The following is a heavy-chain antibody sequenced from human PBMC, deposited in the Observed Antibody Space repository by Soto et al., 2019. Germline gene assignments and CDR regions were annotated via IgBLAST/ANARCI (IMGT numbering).Heavy chain of an antibody. V-gene: IGHV4-39*01. D-gene: IGHD6-19*01. Sequence: QLQLQESGPGLVKPSETLSLTCTVSGGSISSSSYYWGWIRQPPGKGLECIGSIYYSGSTYYNPSLKSRVPISVHTSKNQFSLKLSSVTAADTAVYYCASKTGGGWEDGMDVWGQGTTVTVSS. J-gene: IGHJ6*02. CDR3: ASKTGGGWEDGMDV. CDR2: IYYSGST. CDR1: GGSISSSSYY.